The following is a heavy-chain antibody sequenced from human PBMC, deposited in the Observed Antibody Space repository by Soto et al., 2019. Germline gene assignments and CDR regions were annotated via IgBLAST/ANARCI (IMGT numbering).Heavy chain of an antibody. V-gene: IGHV3-23*01. CDR1: GGRRISYV. J-gene: IGHJ5*02. Sequence: ALTRTCAASGGRRISYVMSWALQAPGKGLEWVSAIGGSGGSTYYADSVKGRFNISRENSKNMMYLQMKSLREEDTAVYYCAKDRDSAPDLSVDPWGQGTVVTVSS. CDR2: IGGSGGST. CDR3: AKDRDSAPDLSVDP. D-gene: IGHD3-10*01.